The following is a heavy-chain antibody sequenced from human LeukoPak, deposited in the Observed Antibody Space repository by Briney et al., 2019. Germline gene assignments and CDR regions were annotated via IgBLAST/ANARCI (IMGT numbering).Heavy chain of an antibody. J-gene: IGHJ4*02. CDR2: ISGSGGST. CDR3: AKDSGYDNYFDY. CDR1: GFTFSSYA. D-gene: IGHD5-12*01. V-gene: IGHV3-23*01. Sequence: GSLRLSCAASGFTFSSYAMSWVRQAPGKGLEWVSAISGSGGSTYYADSVKGRFTISRDNSKNTLYLQMNSLRAEDTAVYYCAKDSGYDNYFDYWGQGTLVTVSS.